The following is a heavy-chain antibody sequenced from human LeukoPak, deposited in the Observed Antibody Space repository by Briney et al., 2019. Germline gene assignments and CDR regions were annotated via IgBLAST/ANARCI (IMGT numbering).Heavy chain of an antibody. CDR1: GFTFGDYA. Sequence: PGGSLRLSCTASGFTFGDYAMSWFRQAPGKGLEWIGFIRSKAYGGTTEYAASVKGRFTISRDDSKSIAYLQMNSLKTEDTAVYYCTRGRRPIFGVVTHFDYWGQGPLVTVSS. CDR2: IRSKAYGGTT. D-gene: IGHD3-3*01. J-gene: IGHJ4*02. CDR3: TRGRRPIFGVVTHFDY. V-gene: IGHV3-49*03.